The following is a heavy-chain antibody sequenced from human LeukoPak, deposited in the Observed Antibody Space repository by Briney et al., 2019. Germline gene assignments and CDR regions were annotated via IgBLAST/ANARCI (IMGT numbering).Heavy chain of an antibody. J-gene: IGHJ6*02. Sequence: GASVKVSCKASGYTFTSYGISWVRQAPGQGLEWMGWISAYNGNTNYAQKLQGRVTMTTDTSTSTAYMELRSLRSDDTAVYYCARDQRLDTAMVTDYYGMDVWGQGITVTVSS. CDR3: ARDQRLDTAMVTDYYGMDV. CDR1: GYTFTSYG. CDR2: ISAYNGNT. D-gene: IGHD5-18*01. V-gene: IGHV1-18*01.